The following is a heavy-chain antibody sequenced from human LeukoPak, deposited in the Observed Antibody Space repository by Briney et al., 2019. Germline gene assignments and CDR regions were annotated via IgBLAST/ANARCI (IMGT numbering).Heavy chain of an antibody. CDR2: ISGSGGST. D-gene: IGHD6-19*01. CDR3: ARAVAGTHWFDP. Sequence: PGGSLRLSCAASGFTFSSYAMSWVRQAPGKGLEWVSAISGSGGSTYYADSVKGRFTISRDNSKNSLYLQMNSLRAGDTAVYYCARAVAGTHWFDPWSQGTLVTVSS. V-gene: IGHV3-23*01. J-gene: IGHJ5*02. CDR1: GFTFSSYA.